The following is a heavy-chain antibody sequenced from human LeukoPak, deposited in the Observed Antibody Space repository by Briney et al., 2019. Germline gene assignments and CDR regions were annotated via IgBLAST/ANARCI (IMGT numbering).Heavy chain of an antibody. D-gene: IGHD3-10*01. Sequence: RTGGSLRLSCAASGFTFDDYGMTWVRQAPGKVLEWVSGINWSGGSTGYADSVKGRFTISRDNAKNSIYLQMNSLRAEDTALYYCARGSATYYRYFDYWGQGILVTVSS. V-gene: IGHV3-20*04. CDR3: ARGSATYYRYFDY. CDR2: INWSGGST. J-gene: IGHJ4*02. CDR1: GFTFDDYG.